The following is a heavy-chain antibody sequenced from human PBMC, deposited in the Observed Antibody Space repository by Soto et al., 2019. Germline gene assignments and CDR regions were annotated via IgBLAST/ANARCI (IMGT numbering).Heavy chain of an antibody. CDR2: ISAYNGNT. CDR3: ARDEPGYSSGWPSEYYYYGMDV. Sequence: ASVKVSCKASGYTFTSYGISWVRQAPGQGLEWMGWISAYNGNTNYAQKLQGRVTMTTDTSTSTAYMELRSLRSDDTDVYYCARDEPGYSSGWPSEYYYYGMDVWGQGTTVTVSS. D-gene: IGHD6-19*01. J-gene: IGHJ6*02. V-gene: IGHV1-18*04. CDR1: GYTFTSYG.